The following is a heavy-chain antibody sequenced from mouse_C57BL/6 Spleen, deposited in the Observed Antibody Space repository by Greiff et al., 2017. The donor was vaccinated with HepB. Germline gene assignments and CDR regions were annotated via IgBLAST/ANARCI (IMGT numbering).Heavy chain of an antibody. CDR2: IYPGSGNT. D-gene: IGHD2-2*01. V-gene: IGHV1-76*01. CDR1: GYTFTDYY. Sequence: VQLQESGAELVRPGASVKLSCKASGYTFTDYYINWVKQRPGQGLEWIARIYPGSGNTYYNEKFKGKATLTAEKSSSTAYMQLSSLTSEDSAVYFCAYGSYAMDYWGQGPSVTVSS. CDR3: AYGSYAMDY. J-gene: IGHJ4*01.